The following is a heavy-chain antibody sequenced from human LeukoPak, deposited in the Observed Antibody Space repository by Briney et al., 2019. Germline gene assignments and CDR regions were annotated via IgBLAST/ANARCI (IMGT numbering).Heavy chain of an antibody. CDR2: IYSGGST. CDR1: GFTFSSYG. Sequence: GGSLRLSCAASGFTFSSYGMSWVRQAPGKGLEWVSVIYSGGSTYYADSVKGRFTISRDNSKNTLYLQMNSLRAEDTAVYYCARGRYFDWLLYPFDYWGQGTLVTVSS. CDR3: ARGRYFDWLLYPFDY. J-gene: IGHJ4*02. V-gene: IGHV3-53*01. D-gene: IGHD3-9*01.